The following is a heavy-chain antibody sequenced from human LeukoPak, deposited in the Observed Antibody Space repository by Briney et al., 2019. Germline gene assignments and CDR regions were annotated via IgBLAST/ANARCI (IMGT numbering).Heavy chain of an antibody. V-gene: IGHV4-59*01. CDR3: ASSGNDGDSGY. CDR1: GGSISSYY. D-gene: IGHD3-10*01. CDR2: IYYSGST. J-gene: IGHJ4*02. Sequence: SETLSLTFTVSGGSISSYYWSWIRQPPGKGLEWIGYIYYSGSTNYNPSLKSRVTISVDTSKNQFSLKLSSVTAADTAVYYCASSGNDGDSGYWGQGTLVTVSS.